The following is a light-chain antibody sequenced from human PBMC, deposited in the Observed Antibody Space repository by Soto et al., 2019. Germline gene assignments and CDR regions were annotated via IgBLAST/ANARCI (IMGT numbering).Light chain of an antibody. V-gene: IGKV3-15*01. CDR3: QQYNSWPPSYT. CDR1: QSVSSY. CDR2: GVS. J-gene: IGKJ2*01. Sequence: EIVMTQSPATLSLSLGDRATLSCRASQSVSSYLAWYQQKPGQAPRLLIYGVSTRATGVPARFSGSGSETDFTLTINSLQSEDFALYYCQQYNSWPPSYTFGQGTKLEIK.